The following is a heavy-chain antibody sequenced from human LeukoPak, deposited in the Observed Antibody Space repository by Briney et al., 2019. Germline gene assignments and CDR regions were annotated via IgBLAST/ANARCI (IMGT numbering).Heavy chain of an antibody. Sequence: SQTLSLTCTVSGGSISSGDYYWSWIRQPPGKGLEWIGCIYYSGSTYYNPSLKSRVTISVDTSKNQFSLKLSSVTAADTAVYYCASYEYYDFWSGYQDYYYMDVWGKGTTVTVSS. V-gene: IGHV4-30-4*08. CDR3: ASYEYYDFWSGYQDYYYMDV. CDR2: IYYSGST. D-gene: IGHD3-3*01. CDR1: GGSISSGDYY. J-gene: IGHJ6*03.